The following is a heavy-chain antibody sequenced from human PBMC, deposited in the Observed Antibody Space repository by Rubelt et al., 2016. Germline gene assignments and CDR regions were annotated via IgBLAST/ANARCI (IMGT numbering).Heavy chain of an antibody. V-gene: IGHV3-23*01. CDR2: ISGSGGST. CDR1: GFTFSSYA. J-gene: IGHJ5*02. D-gene: IGHD3-3*01. Sequence: EVQLLESGGGLVQPGGSLRLSCAASGFTFSSYAMSWVRQAPGKGLEWVSAISGSGGSTYYADSVKGRFTISRDNSKNTLYLQMNSLRAEDTAVYYCAKAAFWSGRMGGWFDPWGQGTLVTVSS. CDR3: AKAAFWSGRMGGWFDP.